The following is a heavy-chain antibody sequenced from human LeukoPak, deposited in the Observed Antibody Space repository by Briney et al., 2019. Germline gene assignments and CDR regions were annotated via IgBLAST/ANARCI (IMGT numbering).Heavy chain of an antibody. V-gene: IGHV4-4*07. J-gene: IGHJ2*01. CDR2: IYTSGST. Sequence: PSETLSLTCTVSGGPISSYYWSWTRQPAGKGLEWIGRIYTSGSTNYNPSLKSRVTMSVDTSKNQFSLKLSSVTAADTAVYYCARGPLIYRAYWYFDLWGRGTLVTVSS. CDR1: GGPISSYY. D-gene: IGHD1-26*01. CDR3: ARGPLIYRAYWYFDL.